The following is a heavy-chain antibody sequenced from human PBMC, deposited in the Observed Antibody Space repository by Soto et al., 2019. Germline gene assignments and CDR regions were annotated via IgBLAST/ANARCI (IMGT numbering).Heavy chain of an antibody. CDR1: GYTFTTYG. Sequence: QVQLVQSGAEVKNPGASVKVSCKASGYTFTTYGIGWARQAPGQGLEWMGWINTYNGSTNYAQNVQGRVTLTTDTSTTTADMEVRSLRSSATAIYYWAMVGVYVTPSAKDVWGQGTTVSVSS. CDR2: INTYNGST. V-gene: IGHV1-18*01. CDR3: AMVGVYVTPSAKDV. D-gene: IGHD2-15*01. J-gene: IGHJ6*02.